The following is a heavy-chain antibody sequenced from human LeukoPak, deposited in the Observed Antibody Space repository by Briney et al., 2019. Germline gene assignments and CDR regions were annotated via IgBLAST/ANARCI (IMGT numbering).Heavy chain of an antibody. Sequence: PGGALRLSCAASGFTFSSYSRNWVRQAQGKGLEWVSSISSSSSYIYYADSVKGRFTISRDNAKNSLYLQMNSLGAEDTAAYYCARSLLYDSPDVLVKGATVTVSS. CDR2: ISSSSSYI. CDR3: ARSLLYDSPDV. J-gene: IGHJ6*04. V-gene: IGHV3-21*01. CDR1: GFTFSSYS. D-gene: IGHD3-3*01.